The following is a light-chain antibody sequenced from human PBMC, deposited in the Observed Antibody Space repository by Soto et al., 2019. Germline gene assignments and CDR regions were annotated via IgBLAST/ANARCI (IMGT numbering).Light chain of an antibody. CDR1: STNVGGYNY. V-gene: IGLV2-14*01. CDR2: DVS. Sequence: QSVLTQPASVSGSPGQAITISCTGTSTNVGGYNYVSWYQQHPGQAPKLMISDVSNRPSGVSIRFSGSKSGNTASLTISGLQAEDEADYYCNXYSSSTTLYLFGTGTKVTVL. J-gene: IGLJ1*01. CDR3: NXYSSSTTLYL.